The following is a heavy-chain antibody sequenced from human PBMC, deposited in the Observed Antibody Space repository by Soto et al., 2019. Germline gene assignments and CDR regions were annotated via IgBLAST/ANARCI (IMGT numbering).Heavy chain of an antibody. D-gene: IGHD3-22*01. V-gene: IGHV3-23*01. CDR1: GFIFSKYV. J-gene: IGHJ4*02. CDR3: AKDYYDSSGYYSHYFDY. Sequence: PVGSLRLSGVASGFIFSKYVINWVRQARWKGLEWVSAISGSGGSTYYADSVKGRFTISRDNSKNTLYLQMNSLRAEDTAVYYCAKDYYDSSGYYSHYFDYWGQGTLVTVSS. CDR2: ISGSGGST.